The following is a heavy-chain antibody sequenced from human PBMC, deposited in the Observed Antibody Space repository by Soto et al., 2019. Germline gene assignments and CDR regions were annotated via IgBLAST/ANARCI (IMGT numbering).Heavy chain of an antibody. V-gene: IGHV3-23*04. CDR3: ARVRYAELV. Sequence: EVQLVESGGGLVQPGGSLRLSCAASGFTFSSYAMSWVRQAPGKGLECVSIIGVGGGDRYYPESVKGRFTISRDNSRDTLYLEMNSLRDEDTAVYYCARVRYAELVWGQGTLVTVSS. D-gene: IGHD3-10*01. CDR2: IGVGGGDR. J-gene: IGHJ4*02. CDR1: GFTFSSYA.